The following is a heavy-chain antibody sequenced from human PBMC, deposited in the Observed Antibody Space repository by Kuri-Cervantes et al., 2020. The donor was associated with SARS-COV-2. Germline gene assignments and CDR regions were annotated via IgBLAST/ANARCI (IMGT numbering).Heavy chain of an antibody. CDR1: GFMFTTYA. D-gene: IGHD3-10*01. CDR2: IWYDGSNK. J-gene: IGHJ5*02. V-gene: IGHV3-33*01. CDR3: ARDTPTLVRGVVSDRWLDP. Sequence: GESLKISCEGSGFMFTTYAMHWVRQAPGKGLEWVAVIWYDGSNKSYADSVKGRFTISRDNSKNTLYLQMNSLRGEDTAVYYCARDTPTLVRGVVSDRWLDPWGQGTLVTSPQ.